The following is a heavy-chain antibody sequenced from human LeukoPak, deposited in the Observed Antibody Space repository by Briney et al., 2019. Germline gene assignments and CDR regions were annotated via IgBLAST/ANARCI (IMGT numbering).Heavy chain of an antibody. D-gene: IGHD1-26*01. V-gene: IGHV4-59*08. J-gene: IGHJ4*02. CDR1: GGSISSYY. CDR2: IYYSGST. CDR3: ARHAQSPYSGSFDF. Sequence: SETLSLTCTVSGGSISSYYWSWIRQPPGKGLEWIGYIYYSGSTNYNPSLKSRVTISVDTSKNQFSLKLSSVTAADTAVYYCARHAQSPYSGSFDFWGQGTLVTVSS.